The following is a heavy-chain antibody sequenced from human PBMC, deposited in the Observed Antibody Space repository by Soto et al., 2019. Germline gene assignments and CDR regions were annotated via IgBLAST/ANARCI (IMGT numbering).Heavy chain of an antibody. CDR1: CGSMNSSSYV. CDR2: IYYSGST. J-gene: IGHJ5*02. V-gene: IGHV4-39*01. D-gene: IGHD6-19*01. Sequence: EPLSLTFSVSCGSMNSSSYVWGWVRQPPGKGLEWIGSIYYSGSTYYNPSLRSRVTISVDTSKNQFYLKLSSVTAADTAVFYCARHYSSGSRNWFDPWGKGKLVTVS. CDR3: ARHYSSGSRNWFDP.